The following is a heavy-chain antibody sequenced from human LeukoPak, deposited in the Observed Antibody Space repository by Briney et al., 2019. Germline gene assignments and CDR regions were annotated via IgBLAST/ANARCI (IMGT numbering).Heavy chain of an antibody. Sequence: ASVKVSCKASGYTFTDYYMHWVRQAPGQGLEWMGWITPNSGATKYAQKFRGRVPMTRDTSINTAYMELSRLRSDDTAIYYCARVSRFYYDGSGDFDYWGQGTLVTVSS. CDR3: ARVSRFYYDGSGDFDY. CDR1: GYTFTDYY. J-gene: IGHJ4*02. CDR2: ITPNSGAT. D-gene: IGHD3-22*01. V-gene: IGHV1-2*02.